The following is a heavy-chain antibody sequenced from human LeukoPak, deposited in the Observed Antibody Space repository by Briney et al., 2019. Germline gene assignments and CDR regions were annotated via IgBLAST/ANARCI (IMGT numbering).Heavy chain of an antibody. CDR1: GYTFTSYD. D-gene: IGHD3-9*01. J-gene: IGHJ4*02. CDR2: VNPNSGNT. CDR3: ARVTYYHILTGSYSGGDFDH. V-gene: IGHV1-8*01. Sequence: ASVKVSCKASGYTFTSYDINGVRQATGQGLEWMGWVNPNSGNTGYAQKFQGRVTMTRDTSISAAYMELSSLSSEDTAVYYCARVTYYHILTGSYSGGDFDHWGQGTLVTVSS.